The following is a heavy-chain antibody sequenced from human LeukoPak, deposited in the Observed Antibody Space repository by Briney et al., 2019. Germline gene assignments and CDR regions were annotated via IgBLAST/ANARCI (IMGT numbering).Heavy chain of an antibody. CDR2: ISYSGIA. Sequence: PSQTLSLTCAVSGVSFSSGGYYWSWIRHHPGKGLEWLACISYSGIAYYNPSLKSRLTISVDTSKNQFSLELSSVTAADTALYYCARVLYDYYFDYWGQGTLVTVSS. CDR1: GVSFSSGGYY. CDR3: ARVLYDYYFDY. D-gene: IGHD2/OR15-2a*01. V-gene: IGHV4-31*11. J-gene: IGHJ4*02.